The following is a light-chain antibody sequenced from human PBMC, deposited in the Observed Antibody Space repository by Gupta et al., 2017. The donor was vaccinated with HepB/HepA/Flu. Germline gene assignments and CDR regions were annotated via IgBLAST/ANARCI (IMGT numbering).Light chain of an antibody. Sequence: QSSLTQPSSLSASPGPSITISCTGTSSDVCGYNYVSWYQQHPGKAPKLMIYDVSNRPSGVSNRFSGSKSGNTASRTIXGXQAEDEXDYDGSSYTSSSTLVAFGGGTKLTV. J-gene: IGLJ2*01. CDR3: SSYTSSSTLVA. V-gene: IGLV2-14*03. CDR1: SSDVCGYNY. CDR2: DVS.